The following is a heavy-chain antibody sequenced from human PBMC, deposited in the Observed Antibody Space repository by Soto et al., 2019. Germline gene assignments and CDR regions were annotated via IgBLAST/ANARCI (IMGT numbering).Heavy chain of an antibody. CDR3: AKHYSYSQDV. CDR1: GVSISSDNW. Sequence: PSETLSLTCAVSGVSISSDNWWSWVRQPPGKGLEWIGQIYRSGSTHYNPSLNSRVTIALDKSNNQLSLKLTSVTAADTAVYYCAKHYSYSQDVWGQGTAVTVSS. CDR2: IYRSGST. V-gene: IGHV4-4*02. J-gene: IGHJ6*02.